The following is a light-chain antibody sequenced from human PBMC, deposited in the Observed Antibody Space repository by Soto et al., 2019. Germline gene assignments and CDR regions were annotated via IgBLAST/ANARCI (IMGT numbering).Light chain of an antibody. CDR2: AAS. Sequence: DIQMTQSPSSLSASVGDRVTITCRASQGISNYLAWYQQKPGKVPRLLIYAASTLQSGVPSRFSGSGSGTDFTLTISSLQAEDVATYYCQKYNSAPWTLGEGTKVEIK. J-gene: IGKJ1*01. CDR3: QKYNSAPWT. CDR1: QGISNY. V-gene: IGKV1-27*01.